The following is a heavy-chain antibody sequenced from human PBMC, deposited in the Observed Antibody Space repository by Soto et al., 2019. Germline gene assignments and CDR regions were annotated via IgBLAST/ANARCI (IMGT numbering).Heavy chain of an antibody. Sequence: GGSLRLSCVASGFTFRSYAMSWVRQAPGKGLEWVSGISGSGGSTSYAASVKGRFTISRDNSKNTLYLQMNRLRAEDTAVYYWGEGWGGGFGKSSLDYWGQGTLVTV. CDR3: GEGWGGGFGKSSLDY. V-gene: IGHV3-23*01. CDR1: GFTFRSYA. CDR2: ISGSGGST. J-gene: IGHJ4*02. D-gene: IGHD3-10*01.